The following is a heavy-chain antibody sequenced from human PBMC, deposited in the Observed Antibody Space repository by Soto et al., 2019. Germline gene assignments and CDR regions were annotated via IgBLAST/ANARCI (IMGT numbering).Heavy chain of an antibody. CDR2: IVPEDGIA. D-gene: IGHD5-18*01. V-gene: IGHV1-69*02. CDR3: ATVPRGYSYGYPVY. CDR1: GGTFSSYS. Sequence: SVKVSCKASGGTFSSYSITWVRQAPGQGLEWMGRIVPEDGIATYAQKFQGRVTITEDTSTDTAYMEPSSLRSEDTAVYYCATVPRGYSYGYPVYWGQGTLVTVSS. J-gene: IGHJ4*02.